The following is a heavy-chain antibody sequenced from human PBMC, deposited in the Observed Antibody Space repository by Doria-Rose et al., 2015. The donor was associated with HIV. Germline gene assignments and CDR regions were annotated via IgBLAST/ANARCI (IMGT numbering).Heavy chain of an antibody. V-gene: IGHV4-39*01. CDR3: ASPSSTTTVYSLDY. CDR1: GDSITTGSYY. CDR2: IYYSGST. Sequence: QVQLQESGPGVVKPSETLSLSCSVSGDSITTGSYYWVWIRQPPGKGLEWVGTIYYSGSTYYNPSLKSRVTMSVDTSKNQFSLGLSSVTATDTAVYYCASPSSTTTVYSLDYWGQGTLVTVSS. D-gene: IGHD6-13*01. J-gene: IGHJ4*02.